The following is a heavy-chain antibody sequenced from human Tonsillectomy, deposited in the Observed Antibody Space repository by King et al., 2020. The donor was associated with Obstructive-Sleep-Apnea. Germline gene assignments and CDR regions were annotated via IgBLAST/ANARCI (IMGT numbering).Heavy chain of an antibody. CDR1: GGSISNYY. CDR2: MYYSGNT. V-gene: IGHV4-59*08. J-gene: IGHJ4*02. CDR3: ARHRGVEDYGGYGDYFDY. Sequence: QLQESGPGLVKPSETLSLTCTVSGGSISNYYWSGIRQPPGKGLEWIGYMYYSGNTNFNPSLKSRVTISADTAKIQFSLRLTPVTASDTAVYYCARHRGVEDYGGYGDYFDYWGQGTLVTVSS. D-gene: IGHD5-12*01.